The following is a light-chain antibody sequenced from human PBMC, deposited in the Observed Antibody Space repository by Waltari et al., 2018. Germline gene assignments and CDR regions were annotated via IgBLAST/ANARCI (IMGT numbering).Light chain of an antibody. Sequence: DIVMTQTQLSLSVTAGQPASISCKPTQSLVHSDRKNYLSWFLQRPGQAPQLLIYEVSNRFSGVPDRFRGSGSGTEFTLKISRVEAEDVGVYYCMQSIQLPYTFGQGTKLEIK. CDR3: MQSIQLPYT. CDR1: QSLVHSDRKNY. V-gene: IGKV2D-29*01. J-gene: IGKJ2*01. CDR2: EVS.